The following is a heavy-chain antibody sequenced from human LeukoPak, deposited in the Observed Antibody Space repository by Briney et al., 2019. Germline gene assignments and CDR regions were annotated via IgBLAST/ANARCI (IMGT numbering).Heavy chain of an antibody. CDR2: IYSGGST. V-gene: IGHV3-66*01. Sequence: PGGSLRLSCAASGFTVSSNYMSWVRQAPGKGLEWVSVIYSGGSTYYADSVKGRFTISRDNSKNTLYLQMNSLRAEDTAVYYCARSRYLEYFDYWGQGTLVTVSS. CDR1: GFTVSSNY. J-gene: IGHJ4*02. D-gene: IGHD1-1*01. CDR3: ARSRYLEYFDY.